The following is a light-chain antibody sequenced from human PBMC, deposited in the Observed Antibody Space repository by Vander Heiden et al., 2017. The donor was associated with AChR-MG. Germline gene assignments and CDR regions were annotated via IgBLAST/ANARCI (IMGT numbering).Light chain of an antibody. Sequence: DIQMTQSPSSLSASVGDRVTITCQASQDISNYLNWYQQKPGKAPKLLIYDASNLETGVPSRFSGSGSGTDFTFTISSLQPEDIATYYCQQYDNLSITFDQETRLEIK. V-gene: IGKV1-33*01. CDR1: QDISNY. J-gene: IGKJ5*01. CDR3: QQYDNLSIT. CDR2: DAS.